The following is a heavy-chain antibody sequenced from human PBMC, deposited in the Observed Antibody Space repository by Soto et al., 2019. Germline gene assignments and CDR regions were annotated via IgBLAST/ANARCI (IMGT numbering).Heavy chain of an antibody. D-gene: IGHD1-1*01. CDR1: GYTFTSYG. CDR2: ISAHNGNT. J-gene: IGHJ4*02. CDR3: ARGRYGDY. V-gene: IGHV1-18*01. Sequence: QVHLVQSGAEVKKPGASVKVSCKASGYTFTSYGITWVRQAPGQGLEWMGWISAHNGNTDYAQKLQGRVIVTRDTSTSTAYPELRSLRSDDTAVYYCARGRYGDYWGQGALVTVSS.